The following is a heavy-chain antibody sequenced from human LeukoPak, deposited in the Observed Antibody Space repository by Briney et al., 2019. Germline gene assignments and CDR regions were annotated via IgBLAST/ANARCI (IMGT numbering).Heavy chain of an antibody. CDR2: IYHSGST. J-gene: IGHJ4*02. CDR3: ARDNIVVVAATKAYYFDY. D-gene: IGHD2-15*01. CDR1: GYSLSSGYY. V-gene: IGHV4-38-2*02. Sequence: SETLSLTCILSGYSLSSGYYWGWIRQPPGKGLEWIGSIYHSGSTYYNPSLKSRVTISVDTSKNQFSLKLSSVTAADTAVYYCARDNIVVVAATKAYYFDYWGQGTLVTVSS.